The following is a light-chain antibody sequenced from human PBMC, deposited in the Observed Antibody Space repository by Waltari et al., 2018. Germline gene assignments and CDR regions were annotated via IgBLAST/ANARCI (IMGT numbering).Light chain of an antibody. Sequence: QSVLTQPPSVSGAPGQRVTISCTGSSSNIGAGYDVHWYQQLPGTAPKLLIYANSIRPSGVPDRVSGSKSGTSASLAITGLQAEDEADYYCQSYDSSLSGFVVFGGGTKLTVL. J-gene: IGLJ2*01. CDR3: QSYDSSLSGFVV. CDR1: SSNIGAGYD. V-gene: IGLV1-40*01. CDR2: ANS.